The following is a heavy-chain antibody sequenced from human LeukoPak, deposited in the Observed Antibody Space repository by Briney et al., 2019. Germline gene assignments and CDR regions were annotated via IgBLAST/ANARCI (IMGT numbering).Heavy chain of an antibody. CDR3: AGQIPYSTPSWFDP. CDR1: GGSISRYY. J-gene: IGHJ5*02. Sequence: SETLSLTCTVSGGSISRYYWSWIRQPPGKGLEWIGYIYYSGSTNYNPSLKSRVTISVDTSKNQFSLKLSSVTAADTAVYYCAGQIPYSTPSWFDPWGQGTLVTVSS. CDR2: IYYSGST. V-gene: IGHV4-59*01. D-gene: IGHD6-13*01.